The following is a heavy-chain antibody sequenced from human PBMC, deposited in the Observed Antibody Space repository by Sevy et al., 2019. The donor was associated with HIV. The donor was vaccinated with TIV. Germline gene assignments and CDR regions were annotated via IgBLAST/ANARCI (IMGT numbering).Heavy chain of an antibody. Sequence: ASVKVSCKASGYTISSYGITWVRQAPGQGLEWMGWSSTYNGDTNYAQKLQGRVTMTTDTSTSTAYMDLRSLRFDDTAVYYCARLDLSGSGWYGNGMDVWGQGTTVTVSS. J-gene: IGHJ6*02. CDR3: ARLDLSGSGWYGNGMDV. D-gene: IGHD6-19*01. CDR2: SSTYNGDT. CDR1: GYTISSYG. V-gene: IGHV1-18*01.